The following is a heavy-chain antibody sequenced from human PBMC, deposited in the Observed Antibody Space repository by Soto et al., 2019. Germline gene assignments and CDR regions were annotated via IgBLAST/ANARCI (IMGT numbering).Heavy chain of an antibody. CDR3: ARDVGLDSDDFFAY. V-gene: IGHV3-23*01. Sequence: GGSLRLSCTASGFTFSSYGMGWVRQAPGKGLQWVSTIRGDGGQTHYTDSVKGRFSISRDNSKNTVYLQMDSLRAEDTAMYFCARDVGLDSDDFFAYWGQGTQVTVYS. D-gene: IGHD3-9*01. CDR2: IRGDGGQT. CDR1: GFTFSSYG. J-gene: IGHJ4*02.